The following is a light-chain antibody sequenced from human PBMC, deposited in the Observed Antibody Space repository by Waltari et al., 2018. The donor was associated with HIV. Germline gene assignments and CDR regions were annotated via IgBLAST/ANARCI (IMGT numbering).Light chain of an antibody. Sequence: IQLTQSPSSLSANVADRVTITCRASHNISYFLNWYQQKPATAPKLLVFGTSSLQTGVPSRFRGSASGTDFSLTINSLHPEDFATYYCQQSFSGFTFGPGTNVD. CDR2: GTS. CDR1: HNISYF. J-gene: IGKJ3*01. CDR3: QQSFSGFT. V-gene: IGKV1-39*01.